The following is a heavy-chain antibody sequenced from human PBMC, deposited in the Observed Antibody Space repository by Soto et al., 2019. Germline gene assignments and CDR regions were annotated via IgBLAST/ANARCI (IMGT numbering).Heavy chain of an antibody. V-gene: IGHV3-30*03. J-gene: IGHJ4*02. D-gene: IGHD1-20*01. CDR1: GFTFSSYG. Sequence: GGSLRLSCAASGFTFSSYGMHWVRQAPGKGLEWVAVISYDGSSMYYADSVKGRFTISRDNSKNTLYLQMNNLRAEDTAVYYCARYNTGHSDYWGQGTLVTVSS. CDR3: ARYNTGHSDY. CDR2: ISYDGSSM.